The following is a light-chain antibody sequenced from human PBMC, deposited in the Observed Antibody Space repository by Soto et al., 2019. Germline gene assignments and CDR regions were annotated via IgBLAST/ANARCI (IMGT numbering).Light chain of an antibody. CDR3: HQRGSWPRGT. CDR2: DAS. CDR1: QSVSSY. V-gene: IGKV3-11*01. J-gene: IGKJ1*01. Sequence: ESVLTQSPATLSLSPGETATLPCRASQSVSSYLAWYQQKPGQAPRLLIYDASNRATGIPARFSGSGSGTDFTLTISSLEPEDFAVYYCHQRGSWPRGTFGQGTKVDIK.